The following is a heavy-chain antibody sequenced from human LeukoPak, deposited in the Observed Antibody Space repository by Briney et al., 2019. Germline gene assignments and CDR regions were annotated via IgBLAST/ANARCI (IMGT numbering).Heavy chain of an antibody. CDR1: GGSISSGSYY. CDR2: IYTSGST. D-gene: IGHD3-10*01. V-gene: IGHV4-61*02. J-gene: IGHJ4*02. CDR3: ARDPYYYGSGSYSY. Sequence: SETLSLTCTVSGGSISSGSYYWSWIRQPAGKGLEWIGRIYTSGSTNYNPSHKSRVTISVDTSKNQFSLKLSSVTAADTAVYYCARDPYYYGSGSYSYWGQGTLVTVSS.